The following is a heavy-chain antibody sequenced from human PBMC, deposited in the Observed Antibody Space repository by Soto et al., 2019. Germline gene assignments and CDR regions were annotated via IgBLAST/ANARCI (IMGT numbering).Heavy chain of an antibody. J-gene: IGHJ4*02. D-gene: IGHD3-10*01. CDR1: GGSISSSSYY. Sequence: SETLSLTCTVSGGSISSSSYYWGWIRQPPGKGLEWIGSIYYSGITYYNPSLKSRVTISVDTSKNQFSLKLSSVTAADTAVYYCARHNRYYGSGSSDSEDYWGQGTLVTVSS. CDR2: IYYSGIT. V-gene: IGHV4-39*01. CDR3: ARHNRYYGSGSSDSEDY.